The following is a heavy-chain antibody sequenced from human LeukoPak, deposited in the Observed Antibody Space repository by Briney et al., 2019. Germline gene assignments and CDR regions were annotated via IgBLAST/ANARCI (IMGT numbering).Heavy chain of an antibody. CDR2: IYSGGST. CDR1: GFTVSSNY. D-gene: IGHD6-13*01. V-gene: IGHV3-66*01. CDR3: AREVSRGAAGTPYDY. J-gene: IGHJ4*02. Sequence: QPGGSLRLSCAASGFTVSSNYMSWVRQAPGKGLEWVSVIYSGGSTYYADSVKGRFTISRDNSKNTLCLQMNSLRAEDTAVYYCAREVSRGAAGTPYDYWGQGTLVTVSS.